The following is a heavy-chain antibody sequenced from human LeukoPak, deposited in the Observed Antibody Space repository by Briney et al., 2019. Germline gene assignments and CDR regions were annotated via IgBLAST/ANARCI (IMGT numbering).Heavy chain of an antibody. D-gene: IGHD4-11*01. V-gene: IGHV4-59*01. Sequence: SKTLSLTCTVSGGSISSYYGSWIRQPPGRGRGWIGYVSDIGSTNYKSSLKSRVTISLDTSKNQFSLNLTSVTAADTAVYYCARTTTTFDDWGHGTLVIVSS. J-gene: IGHJ4*01. CDR2: VSDIGST. CDR3: ARTTTTFDD. CDR1: GGSISSYY.